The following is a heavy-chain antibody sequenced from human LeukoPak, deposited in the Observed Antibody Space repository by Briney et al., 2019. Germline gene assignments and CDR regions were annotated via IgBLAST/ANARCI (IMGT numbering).Heavy chain of an antibody. V-gene: IGHV4-59*01. CDR3: ARSITIFGVVIE. Sequence: PSETLSLTCTASGGSISGYYWSWIRQPPGKELEWIGYIYYSGSTNYNPSLKSRDTISVDTSKNQFSLKLSSVTAAVTAVYYCARSITIFGVVIEWGQGTLVTVSS. CDR1: GGSISGYY. D-gene: IGHD3-3*01. J-gene: IGHJ4*02. CDR2: IYYSGST.